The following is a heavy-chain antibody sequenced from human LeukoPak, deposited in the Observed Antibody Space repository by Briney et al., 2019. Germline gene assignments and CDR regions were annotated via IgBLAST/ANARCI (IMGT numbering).Heavy chain of an antibody. D-gene: IGHD4-17*01. V-gene: IGHV3-53*01. Sequence: GGSLRRSCAASGFTLSSNYMTWVRQAPGKGLEWVSIIYSSGSTYCADSVKGRFTISRDNSKNTLYLQMNSLRDEDTAVYYCARHLSGDDIWGQGTMVTVSS. CDR3: ARHLSGDDI. CDR1: GFTLSSNY. CDR2: IYSSGST. J-gene: IGHJ3*02.